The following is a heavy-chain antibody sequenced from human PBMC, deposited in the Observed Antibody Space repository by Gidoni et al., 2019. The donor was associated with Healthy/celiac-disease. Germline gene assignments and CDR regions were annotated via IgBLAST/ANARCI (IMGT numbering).Heavy chain of an antibody. CDR1: GFNLGNAW. Sequence: EVRLVESGGGLVKPGGSLRLSCAAAGFNLGNAWMSWVRQAPGKGLEWVGRIKSKTDGGTTDYAAPVKGRFTISRDDSKNTLYLQMNSLKTEDTAVFYCTTLLHCSGGSCYSDWGQGTLVTVSS. V-gene: IGHV3-15*01. CDR2: IKSKTDGGTT. CDR3: TTLLHCSGGSCYSD. D-gene: IGHD2-15*01. J-gene: IGHJ4*02.